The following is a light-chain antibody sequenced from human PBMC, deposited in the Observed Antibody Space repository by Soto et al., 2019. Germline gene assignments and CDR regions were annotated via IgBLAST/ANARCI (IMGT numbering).Light chain of an antibody. Sequence: DIVMPQSPDSLAVSLGERATINCKSSQSFLYISNNKNYLAWYQQRPGQPPKLLIYWASTRESGVPDRFSGSGSGTDFTLTISSLQAEDVAVYYCQQYYSTPWTFGQGTKVDIK. V-gene: IGKV4-1*01. CDR1: QSFLYISNNKNY. CDR2: WAS. CDR3: QQYYSTPWT. J-gene: IGKJ1*01.